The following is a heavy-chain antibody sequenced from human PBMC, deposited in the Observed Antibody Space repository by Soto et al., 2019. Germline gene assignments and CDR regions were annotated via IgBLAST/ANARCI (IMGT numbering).Heavy chain of an antibody. V-gene: IGHV3-33*01. CDR3: ASDVRPEELELNFDY. J-gene: IGHJ4*02. Sequence: QVQLVESGGGVVQPGRSLRLSCAASGFTFSSYGMHWVRQAPGKGLEWVAVIWYDGSNKYYADSVKGRFTISRDNSKNRLYVQMNSLRAEDTAVYYCASDVRPEELELNFDYWGQGSLVAVSS. CDR1: GFTFSSYG. CDR2: IWYDGSNK. D-gene: IGHD1-7*01.